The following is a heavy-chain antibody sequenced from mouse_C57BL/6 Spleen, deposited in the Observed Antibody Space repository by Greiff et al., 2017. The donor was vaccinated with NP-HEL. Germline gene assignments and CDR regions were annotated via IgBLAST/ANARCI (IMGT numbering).Heavy chain of an antibody. CDR2: ISYDGSN. J-gene: IGHJ2*01. CDR1: GYSITSGYY. D-gene: IGHD2-2*01. Sequence: EVKLMESGPGLVKPSQSLSLTCSVTGYSITSGYYWNWIRQFPGNKLEWMGYISYDGSNNYNPSLKNRISITRDTSKNQFFLKLNSVTTEDTATYYCARDAVTTGYYFDYWGQGTTLTVSS. CDR3: ARDAVTTGYYFDY. V-gene: IGHV3-6*01.